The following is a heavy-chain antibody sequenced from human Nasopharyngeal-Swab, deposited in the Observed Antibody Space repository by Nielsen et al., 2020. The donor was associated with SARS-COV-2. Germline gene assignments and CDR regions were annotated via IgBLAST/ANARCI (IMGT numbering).Heavy chain of an antibody. D-gene: IGHD3-10*01. CDR2: IYYSGST. CDR3: ARDRGSYYGSGVWYYYGMDV. J-gene: IGHJ6*02. V-gene: IGHV4-59*01. Sequence: WIRQPPGKGLEWIGYIYYSGSTNYNPSLKSRVTISVDTSKNQFSLKLSSATAADTAVYYCARDRGSYYGSGVWYYYGMDVWGQGTTVTVSS.